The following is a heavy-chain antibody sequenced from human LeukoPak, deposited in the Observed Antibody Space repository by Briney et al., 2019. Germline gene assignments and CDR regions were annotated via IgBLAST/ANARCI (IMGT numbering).Heavy chain of an antibody. CDR1: GFTFSSYS. CDR2: ISSSSSYI. CDR3: ARGAYCSGGSCNRKLLNWFDP. J-gene: IGHJ5*02. V-gene: IGHV3-21*01. D-gene: IGHD2-15*01. Sequence: GGSLRLSCAASGFTFSSYSMNWVRQAPGKGLEWVSSISSSSSYIYYADSVKGRFTISRDDAKNSLYLQMNSLRAEDTAVYYCARGAYCSGGSCNRKLLNWFDPWGQGTLVTVSS.